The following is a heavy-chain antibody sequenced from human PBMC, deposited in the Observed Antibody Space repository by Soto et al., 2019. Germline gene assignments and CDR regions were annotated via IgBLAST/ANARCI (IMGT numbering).Heavy chain of an antibody. J-gene: IGHJ4*02. CDR3: ASSGGVVVVPAAITLDY. D-gene: IGHD2-2*01. V-gene: IGHV1-69*02. CDR1: GGTFSSYT. Sequence: ASVKVSCKASGGTFSSYTISWVRQAPGQGLERMGRIIPILGIANYAQKFQGRVTITADKSTSTAYMELSSLRSEDTAVYYCASSGGVVVVPAAITLDYWGQGTLVTVSS. CDR2: IIPILGIA.